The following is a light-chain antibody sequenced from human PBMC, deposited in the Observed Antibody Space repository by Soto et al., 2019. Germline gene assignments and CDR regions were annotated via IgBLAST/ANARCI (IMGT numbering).Light chain of an antibody. CDR3: SAYTSSTTYV. CDR1: SSDVGGYNY. V-gene: IGLV2-14*01. J-gene: IGLJ1*01. Sequence: SALTQPASVSGSPGQSITISCTGTSSDVGGYNYVSWYQQHPGKAPKLMIYDVSNRPSGVSNRFSGFKSGNTASLTISVFRAEDKADYYCSAYTSSTTYVFGTGTKVTVL. CDR2: DVS.